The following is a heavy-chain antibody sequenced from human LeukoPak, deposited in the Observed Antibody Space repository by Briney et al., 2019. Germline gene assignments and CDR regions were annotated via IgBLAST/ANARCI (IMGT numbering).Heavy chain of an antibody. D-gene: IGHD6-19*01. V-gene: IGHV7-4-1*02. CDR3: ARDREEYSSGWYEAPGFDY. Sequence: ASVKVSCKASGYTFTSYALNWVRQAPGQGLEWMGWINTNTGNPTYAQGFTGRFVFSLDTSVSTAYLQISSLKAEDTAVYYCARDREEYSSGWYEAPGFDYWGQGTLVTVSS. CDR2: INTNTGNP. CDR1: GYTFTSYA. J-gene: IGHJ4*02.